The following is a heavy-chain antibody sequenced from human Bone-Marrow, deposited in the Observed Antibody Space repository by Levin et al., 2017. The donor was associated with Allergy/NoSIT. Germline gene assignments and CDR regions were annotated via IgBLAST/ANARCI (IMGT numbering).Heavy chain of an antibody. Sequence: GESLKISCAASGFTFSNHAMHWVRQAPGRGLEWVAMMSFDGSKDYYAASVRGRFTISRDNSKNTLYLQLNSLRTEDTAMYYCARDEVSRSSNLIDYWGQGTLVTVSS. CDR3: ARDEVSRSSNLIDY. D-gene: IGHD6-13*01. J-gene: IGHJ4*02. CDR2: MSFDGSKD. V-gene: IGHV3-30-3*01. CDR1: GFTFSNHA.